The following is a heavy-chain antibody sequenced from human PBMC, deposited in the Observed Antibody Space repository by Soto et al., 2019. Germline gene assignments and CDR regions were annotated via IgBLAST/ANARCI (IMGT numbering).Heavy chain of an antibody. D-gene: IGHD2-21*02. V-gene: IGHV2-5*02. CDR1: GFSLSTGGVG. CDR2: ISWDDDK. J-gene: IGHJ6*02. CDR3: AHSRCGGDCLRSYSSHYYYGMDV. Sequence: QITLKESGPTLVKPTQTLTLTCTFSGFSLSTGGVGVGWIRQPPGQDLEWLALISWDDDKRYSPSLKSRLTVTKDTSKNQVVLTMTNMDPGDTATYYCAHSRCGGDCLRSYSSHYYYGMDVWGQGTTVTVSS.